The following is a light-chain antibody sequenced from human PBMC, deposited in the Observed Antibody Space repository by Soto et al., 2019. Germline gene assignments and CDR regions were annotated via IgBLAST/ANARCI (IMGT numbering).Light chain of an antibody. CDR3: QHYNSYSEA. Sequence: DIQMTQSPSTLSGSVGDRVTITCRASQTISSWVAWYQQKPGKAPKLLIYKASTLKSGVPSRFSGSGSGTEFTLTISSLQHDDFATYYCQHYNSYSEAFGQGTKVELK. CDR2: KAS. CDR1: QTISSW. V-gene: IGKV1-5*03. J-gene: IGKJ1*01.